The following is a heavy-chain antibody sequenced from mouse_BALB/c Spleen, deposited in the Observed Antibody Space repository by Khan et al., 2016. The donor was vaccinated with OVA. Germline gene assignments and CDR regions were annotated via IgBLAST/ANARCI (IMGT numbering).Heavy chain of an antibody. J-gene: IGHJ4*01. CDR1: GFSLSRYN. Sequence: QVQLQQSGPGLAAPSQSLSITCTVSGFSLSRYNIHWVRQPPGKGLEWLGLIWAGGDTDYNSTLKSRLSIRKDNSKSQVLLKLNSLQTDDTAMYYCVRAYYRYDGYYAMDYWGQGTSVTVSS. CDR2: IWAGGDT. D-gene: IGHD2-14*01. CDR3: VRAYYRYDGYYAMDY. V-gene: IGHV2-6-4*01.